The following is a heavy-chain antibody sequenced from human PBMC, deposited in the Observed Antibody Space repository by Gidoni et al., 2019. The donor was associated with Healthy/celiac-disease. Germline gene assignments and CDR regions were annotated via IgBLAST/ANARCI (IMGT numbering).Heavy chain of an antibody. V-gene: IGHV5-10-1*03. CDR3: VTLAVDYGDSHAFDI. CDR2: IDPSDSYT. D-gene: IGHD4-17*01. J-gene: IGHJ3*02. CDR1: GYSFTSYW. Sequence: EVQLVQSGAEVKKHGESLRISCKGSGYSFTSYWISWVRQMPGKGLGWMGRIDPSDSYTNYSPSFQGHVTISADKSISTAYLQWSSLKASDTAMYYCVTLAVDYGDSHAFDIWGQGTMVTVSS.